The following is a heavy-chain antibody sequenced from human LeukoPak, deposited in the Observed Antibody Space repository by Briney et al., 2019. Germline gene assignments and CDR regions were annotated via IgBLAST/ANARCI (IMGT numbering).Heavy chain of an antibody. Sequence: GGSLRLSCAASGFTVSGFAMSWVRRTPGKGLEWVSGISGSGDNTLYADSVKGRFTISRDNSKNTLYLEMNSLRAEDTAIYYCAKMKGHPLPKYYMDVWGQGTTVTVSS. CDR1: GFTVSGFA. J-gene: IGHJ6*03. V-gene: IGHV3-23*01. CDR2: ISGSGDNT. CDR3: AKMKGHPLPKYYMDV.